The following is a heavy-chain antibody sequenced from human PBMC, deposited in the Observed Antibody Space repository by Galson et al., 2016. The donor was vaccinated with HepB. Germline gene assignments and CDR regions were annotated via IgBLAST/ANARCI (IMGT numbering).Heavy chain of an antibody. D-gene: IGHD1-26*01. Sequence: SLRLSCAASGFTLSDYSMNWVRQVPGKGLEWVSCISGSSNYIHYADSVKGRFTISRDNAKNSLYLQMNSLRVDDAAVYYCARASSIVGAGWTRGASDIWGQGTMVTVSS. CDR3: ARASSIVGAGWTRGASDI. CDR2: ISGSSNYI. J-gene: IGHJ3*02. V-gene: IGHV3-21*06. CDR1: GFTLSDYS.